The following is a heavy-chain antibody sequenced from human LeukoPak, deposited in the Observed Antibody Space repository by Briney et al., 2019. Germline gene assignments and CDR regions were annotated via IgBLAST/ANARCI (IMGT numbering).Heavy chain of an antibody. CDR1: GFTFSSYW. D-gene: IGHD6-19*01. Sequence: GGSLGLSCAASGFTFSSYWMSWVRQAPGKGLEWVSYISSSGSTIYYADSVKGRFTISRDNAKNSLYLQMNSLRAEDTAVNYCARGMQWLVGPDYWGQGTLVTVSS. CDR2: ISSSGSTI. CDR3: ARGMQWLVGPDY. J-gene: IGHJ4*02. V-gene: IGHV3-48*04.